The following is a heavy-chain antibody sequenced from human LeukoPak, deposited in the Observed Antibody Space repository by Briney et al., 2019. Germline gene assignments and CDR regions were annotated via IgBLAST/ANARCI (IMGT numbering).Heavy chain of an antibody. CDR2: ISGSGGTT. CDR1: GFTLNSNA. CDR3: AKAPVTSCRGAYCYPFDS. Sequence: PGGSLRLSCAASGFTLNSNAMSWVRQAPGKGLEWVSSISGSGGTTYHADSVRGRFTISRDNSKNTLYLQMNSLRAEDAAVYFCAKAPVTSCRGAYCYPFDSWGQGTLVTVSS. D-gene: IGHD2-21*01. V-gene: IGHV3-23*01. J-gene: IGHJ4*02.